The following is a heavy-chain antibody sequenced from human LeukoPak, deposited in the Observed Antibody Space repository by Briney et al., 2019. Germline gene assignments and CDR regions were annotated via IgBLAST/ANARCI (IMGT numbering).Heavy chain of an antibody. CDR1: GFTFSSYS. CDR3: ATQYYDSSGYYPP. V-gene: IGHV3-21*01. D-gene: IGHD3-22*01. J-gene: IGHJ5*02. CDR2: IRSSSRYI. Sequence: DPGGSLRLSCAASGFTFSSYSMNWVRQAPGKGLEWVSSIRSSSRYIYYADSVKRRFTISRDNAKNSVYLQMNSLRAEDTAVYYCATQYYDSSGYYPPWGQGTLVTVSS.